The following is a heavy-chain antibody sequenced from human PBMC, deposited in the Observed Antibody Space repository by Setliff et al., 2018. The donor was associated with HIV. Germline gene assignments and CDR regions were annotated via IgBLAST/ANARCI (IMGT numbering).Heavy chain of an antibody. CDR1: GGSISTSSYY. V-gene: IGHV4-39*06. CDR3: ARDREMAQAM. Sequence: SETLSLTCTVYGGSISTSSYYWAWIRQPPGKGLEWIGSMYYSGSTYYNPSLKSRVTISVDASKNQFPLKVISVTAADTAVYYCARDREMAQAMWGQGTLVTVSS. CDR2: MYYSGST. J-gene: IGHJ4*02.